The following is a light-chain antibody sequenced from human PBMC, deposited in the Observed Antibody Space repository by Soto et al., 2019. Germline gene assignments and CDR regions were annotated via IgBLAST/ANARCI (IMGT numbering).Light chain of an antibody. CDR3: QQRSNWRT. V-gene: IGKV3-11*01. J-gene: IGKJ1*01. CDR1: QSVNSY. CDR2: GAS. Sequence: IVLIQSPATLSLSPGERATLSCRASQSVNSYLAWYQQKPGQAPRLLDYGASTWATGIPARFSGSGSWTDFTVSISSLEPEDFAVYYCQQRSNWRTFGQGTKVDI.